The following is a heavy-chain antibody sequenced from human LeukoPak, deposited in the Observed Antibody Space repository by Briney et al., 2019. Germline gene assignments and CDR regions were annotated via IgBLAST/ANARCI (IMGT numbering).Heavy chain of an antibody. J-gene: IGHJ3*02. Sequence: DPSETLSLTCTVSGGSISSYYWSWIRQPPGKGPEWIGYIYYSGSTNYNPSLKSRVTISVDTSKNQFSLKLSSVTAADTAVYYCARDYYYYDSSGYYPHGSFDIWGQGTMVTVSS. V-gene: IGHV4-59*01. CDR3: ARDYYYYDSSGYYPHGSFDI. CDR2: IYYSGST. D-gene: IGHD3-22*01. CDR1: GGSISSYY.